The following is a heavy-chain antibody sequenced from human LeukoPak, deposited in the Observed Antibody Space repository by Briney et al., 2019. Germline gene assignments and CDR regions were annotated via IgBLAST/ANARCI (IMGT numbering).Heavy chain of an antibody. J-gene: IGHJ4*02. D-gene: IGHD3-22*01. CDR2: ISSSSSYI. CDR3: ARDLYYYDSSGYI. CDR1: GFTFSSYS. V-gene: IGHV3-21*01. Sequence: GGSLRPSCAASGFTFSSYSMNWVRQAPGKGLEWVSSISSSSSYIYYADSVKGRFTISRDNAKNSLYLQMNSLRAEDTAVYYCARDLYYYDSSGYIWGQGTLVTVSS.